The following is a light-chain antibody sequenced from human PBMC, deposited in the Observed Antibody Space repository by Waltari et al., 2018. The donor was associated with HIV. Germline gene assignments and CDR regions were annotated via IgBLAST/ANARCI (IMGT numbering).Light chain of an antibody. J-gene: IGKJ4*01. V-gene: IGKV3-11*01. CDR2: GAS. CDR1: QYISSH. Sequence: EIVLTQSPVTLSLSPGERATLSCRASQYISSHLAWYQQKPGQAPRLLISGASNRAACIPARFSGSGSGTDFTLTITSLEPEDFAVYYCHQRRDWPPSVSFGGGTKVEIK. CDR3: HQRRDWPPSVS.